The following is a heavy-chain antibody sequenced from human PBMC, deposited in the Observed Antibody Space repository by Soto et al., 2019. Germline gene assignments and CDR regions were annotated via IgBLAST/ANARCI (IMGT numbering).Heavy chain of an antibody. J-gene: IGHJ4*02. CDR2: IIPIFGTA. CDR3: AASYVEGSDRTSYFDY. CDR1: GGTFSSYA. D-gene: IGHD3-16*02. Sequence: QVQLVQSGAEVKKPGSSVKVSCKASGGTFSSYAISWVRQAPGQGLEWMGGIIPIFGTANYAQKFQGRVTITADESTSTAYMELSSLRSEDTAVYYCAASYVEGSDRTSYFDYWGQGTLVTVSS. V-gene: IGHV1-69*12.